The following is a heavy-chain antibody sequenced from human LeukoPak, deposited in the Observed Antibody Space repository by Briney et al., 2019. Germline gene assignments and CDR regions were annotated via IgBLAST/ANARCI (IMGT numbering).Heavy chain of an antibody. CDR2: IFYSGST. V-gene: IGHV4-59*08. CDR3: ARAYCSGGSCYSRATFDI. J-gene: IGHJ3*02. Sequence: SETLSLTCTVSGGSISSYYWSWIRQPPGKGLEWIGYIFYSGSTNYNPSLKSRVTISVDTSKNQFSLKLSSVTAADTAVYYCARAYCSGGSCYSRATFDIWGQGTMVTVSS. CDR1: GGSISSYY. D-gene: IGHD2-15*01.